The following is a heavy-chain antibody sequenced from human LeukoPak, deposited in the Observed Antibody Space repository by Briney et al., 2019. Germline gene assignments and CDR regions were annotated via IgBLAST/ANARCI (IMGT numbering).Heavy chain of an antibody. CDR1: GGSISSGGYY. CDR2: IYYSGST. CDR3: ASQYYYGSGSYPPPRY. J-gene: IGHJ4*02. Sequence: SQTLSLTCTVSGGSISSGGYYCSWIRQHPGKGLEWIGYIYYSGSTYYNPSLKSRVTISVDTSKNQFSLKLSSVTAADTAVHYCASQYYYGSGSYPPPRYWGQGTLVTVSS. V-gene: IGHV4-31*03. D-gene: IGHD3-10*01.